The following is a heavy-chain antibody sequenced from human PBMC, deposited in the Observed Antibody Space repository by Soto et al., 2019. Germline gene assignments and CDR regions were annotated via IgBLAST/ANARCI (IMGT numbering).Heavy chain of an antibody. D-gene: IGHD3-9*01. CDR1: GYTFTSYA. CDR2: ISAYNGNT. Sequence: ASVKVSCKASGYTFTSYAMHWVRQAPGQRLEWMGWISAYNGNTNYAQKLQGRVTMTTDTSTIIAYMVLRSLRSDVTAVYYCARDGDILTGYPRGLCDYWGQGTLVTVSS. CDR3: ARDGDILTGYPRGLCDY. J-gene: IGHJ4*02. V-gene: IGHV1-18*01.